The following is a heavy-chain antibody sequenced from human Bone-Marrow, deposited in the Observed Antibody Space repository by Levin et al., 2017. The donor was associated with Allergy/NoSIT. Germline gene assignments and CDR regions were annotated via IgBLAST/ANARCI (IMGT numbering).Heavy chain of an antibody. J-gene: IGHJ4*02. D-gene: IGHD3-10*01. Sequence: PGGSLRLSCIGSGFNFGDYAMSWFRQAPGKGLEWVGFIRSKAFGGTTEYAASLKGRFTISRDDSKSIAYLHVNRLKTEDTAVYYCATVPPTLWFGELLFDYWGQGTLVTVSS. CDR3: ATVPPTLWFGELLFDY. CDR1: GFNFGDYA. CDR2: IRSKAFGGTT. V-gene: IGHV3-49*03.